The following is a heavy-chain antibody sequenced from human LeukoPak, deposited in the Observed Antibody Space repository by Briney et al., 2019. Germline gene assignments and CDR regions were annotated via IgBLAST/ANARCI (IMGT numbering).Heavy chain of an antibody. D-gene: IGHD2-21*02. CDR2: ITYSGTTI. CDR1: GFNFSDYY. V-gene: IGHV3-11*04. CDR3: ARGTAAGGSDAFDI. J-gene: IGHJ3*02. Sequence: GGSLRLSCAASGFNFSDYYMSWIRQSPGEGLEWVSYITYSGTTIYYADSVKGRFTISRDNAKSSLYLQMNSLRAEDTAVYYCARGTAAGGSDAFDIWGQGTMVTVSS.